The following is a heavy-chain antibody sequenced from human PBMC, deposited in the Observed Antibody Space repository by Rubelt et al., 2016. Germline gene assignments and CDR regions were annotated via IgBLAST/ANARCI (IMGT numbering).Heavy chain of an antibody. CDR2: INHSGST. Sequence: QVQLQQWGAGLLKPSETLSLTCAVYGGSFSGYYWSWIRKPPGKGLEWIGEINHSGSTNYNPSLKSRVTISVDTSKTQFSLKLSSGTAADTAVYYGARGRRGSSSWLGRDYYGMDVWGQGTTVTVSS. J-gene: IGHJ6*02. D-gene: IGHD6-13*01. V-gene: IGHV4-34*01. CDR1: GGSFSGYY. CDR3: ARGRRGSSSWLGRDYYGMDV.